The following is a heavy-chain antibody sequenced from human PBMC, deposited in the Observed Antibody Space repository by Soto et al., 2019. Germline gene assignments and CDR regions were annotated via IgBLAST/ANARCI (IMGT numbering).Heavy chain of an antibody. CDR1: GGSISSGDYY. CDR3: AREGAGTGGYYDYGMDV. Sequence: PSETLSLTCTVSGGSISSGDYYWRWIRQPPGKGLEWIGYIYYSGSTYYNPSLKSRVTISVDTPKNQFFLKLSSVTAADTAVYYCAREGAGTGGYYDYGMDVWGQGTTVTVSS. CDR2: IYYSGST. J-gene: IGHJ6*02. V-gene: IGHV4-30-4*01. D-gene: IGHD3-22*01.